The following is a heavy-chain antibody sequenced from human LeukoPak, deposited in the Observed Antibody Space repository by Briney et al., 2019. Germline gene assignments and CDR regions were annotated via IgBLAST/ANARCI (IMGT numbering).Heavy chain of an antibody. V-gene: IGHV1-46*03. CDR1: GGTFSSYT. CDR3: ARVIAVAGRGPYYFDY. J-gene: IGHJ4*02. Sequence: ASVKVSCKASGGTFSSYTISWVRQAPGQGLEWVGIINPSGGSTSYAQKFQGRVTMTRDTSTSTVYMELSSLRSEDTAVYYCARVIAVAGRGPYYFDYWGQGTLVTVSS. CDR2: INPSGGST. D-gene: IGHD6-19*01.